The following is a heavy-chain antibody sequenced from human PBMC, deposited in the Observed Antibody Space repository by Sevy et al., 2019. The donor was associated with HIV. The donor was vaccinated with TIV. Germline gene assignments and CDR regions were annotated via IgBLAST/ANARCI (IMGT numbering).Heavy chain of an antibody. Sequence: SETLSLTCTVSGGSISSYYWSWIRQPPGKGLEWIGYIYYTGSTNYNPPLKSRVTISVDTSKNQFSLKLSSGTAADTAVYYCARELISGRYYGMDVWGQGTTVTVSS. J-gene: IGHJ6*02. CDR2: IYYTGST. CDR1: GGSISSYY. D-gene: IGHD6-19*01. V-gene: IGHV4-59*01. CDR3: ARELISGRYYGMDV.